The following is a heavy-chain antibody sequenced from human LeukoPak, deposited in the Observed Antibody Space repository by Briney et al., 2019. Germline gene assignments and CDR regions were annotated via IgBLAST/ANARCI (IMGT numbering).Heavy chain of an antibody. D-gene: IGHD3-3*01. V-gene: IGHV5-51*01. CDR3: AQGQVAYDSSFSPPDY. CDR1: GYSFTSYW. J-gene: IGHJ4*02. Sequence: GESLKISCKGSGYSFTSYWIGWVRQMPGKGLEWMGIIYPGDSDTRYSPSFQGQVTISADKSISTAYLQWSSLKASDTAMYYCAQGQVAYDSSFSPPDYWGQGTLVTVSS. CDR2: IYPGDSDT.